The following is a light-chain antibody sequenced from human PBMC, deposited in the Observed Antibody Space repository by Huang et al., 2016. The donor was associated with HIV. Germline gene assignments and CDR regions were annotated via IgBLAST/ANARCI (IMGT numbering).Light chain of an antibody. CDR3: QQYISYPIT. Sequence: DIQMTQSPSSLSASVGDRVTITCRASQDISNALAWLQQKPGRAPRSLIDSIFKLQSGVPSKFSGNGSGTEFTLAISSLQPEDSATYYCQQYISYPITFGQGTRLEIK. V-gene: IGKV1-16*02. J-gene: IGKJ5*01. CDR1: QDISNA. CDR2: SIF.